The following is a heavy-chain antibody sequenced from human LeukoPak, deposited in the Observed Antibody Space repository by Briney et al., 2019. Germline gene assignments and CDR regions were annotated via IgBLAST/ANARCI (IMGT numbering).Heavy chain of an antibody. CDR3: ARDESSRDDSGAYHY. V-gene: IGHV4-4*07. Sequence: SETLSLICTVSRGSIKSYYWAWIRQAAGKGLEWVGRTHVSGGTNYNPSLRSRVGISLDKSKNEFPLRLSSVTAADTAVYYCARDESSRDDSGAYHYWGQGILVTVSS. D-gene: IGHD3-22*01. CDR1: RGSIKSYY. J-gene: IGHJ4*02. CDR2: THVSGGT.